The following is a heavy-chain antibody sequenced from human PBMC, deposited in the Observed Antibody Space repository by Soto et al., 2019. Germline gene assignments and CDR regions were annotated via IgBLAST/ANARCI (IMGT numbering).Heavy chain of an antibody. Sequence: EVQLLEYGGGLVQPGGSLRLSCAASGLTFSSYAMSWVRQAPGKGLEWVSAISASGGSTYYADSVKGRFTISRDNSKNTLHLQMNSLRAEDTAVYYCAKTYKGPAHSSGLLAAFDIWGQGTMVTVSS. D-gene: IGHD6-19*01. CDR1: GLTFSSYA. CDR2: ISASGGST. V-gene: IGHV3-23*01. CDR3: AKTYKGPAHSSGLLAAFDI. J-gene: IGHJ3*02.